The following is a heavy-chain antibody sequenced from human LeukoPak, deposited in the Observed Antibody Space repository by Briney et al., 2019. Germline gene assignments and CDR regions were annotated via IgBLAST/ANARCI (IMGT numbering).Heavy chain of an antibody. CDR3: AKAVWIQLWFDY. CDR1: GFTFSSYA. Sequence: GGSLRLSCAASGFTFSSYAMSWVRQAPGKGLERVSAISGSGGSTYYADSVKGRFTISRDNSKNTLYLQMNSLRAEDTAVYYCAKAVWIQLWFDYWGQGTLVTVSS. D-gene: IGHD5-18*01. V-gene: IGHV3-23*01. CDR2: ISGSGGST. J-gene: IGHJ4*02.